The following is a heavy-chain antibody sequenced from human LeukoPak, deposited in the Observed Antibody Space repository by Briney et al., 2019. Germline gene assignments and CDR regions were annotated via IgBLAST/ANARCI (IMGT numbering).Heavy chain of an antibody. CDR3: ARCGPGDWFDP. J-gene: IGHJ5*02. CDR1: GYSFILYG. CDR2: ISTSTGDT. D-gene: IGHD7-27*01. V-gene: IGHV1-18*01. Sequence: ASVKVSCKTSGYSFILYGVSWVRQAPGQGPEWMGWISTSTGDTKYTQKFQGRVTLTTDTSTSTAYMELSSLRSDDTAVYYCARCGPGDWFDPWGQGTLVTVSS.